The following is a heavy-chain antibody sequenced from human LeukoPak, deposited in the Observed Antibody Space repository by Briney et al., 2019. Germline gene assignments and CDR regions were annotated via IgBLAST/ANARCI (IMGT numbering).Heavy chain of an antibody. D-gene: IGHD1-26*01. CDR1: GFTFSSYW. V-gene: IGHV3-7*01. Sequence: GGSLRLSCAASGFTFSSYWMSWVRQAPGKGLEWVANIKQDGSEKYYVDSVKGRFTISRDNAKNSLYLQMNSLRAEDTAVYYCARTPGSGTYYASFDYWGQGTLVTVSS. J-gene: IGHJ4*02. CDR2: IKQDGSEK. CDR3: ARTPGSGTYYASFDY.